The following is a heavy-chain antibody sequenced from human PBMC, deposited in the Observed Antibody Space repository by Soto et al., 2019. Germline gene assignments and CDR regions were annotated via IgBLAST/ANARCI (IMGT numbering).Heavy chain of an antibody. CDR2: ISGSGGST. V-gene: IGHV3-23*01. D-gene: IGHD1-26*01. Sequence: EVQLLESGGGLVQPGGSLRLSCAASGFTFSSYAMSWVRQAPGKGLEWVSAISGSGGSTYYADSVKGRFTISRDNSKNTLYLQMNSLRAEDTAVYYCAKRRHVERWELLTRTPHFDYWGQGTLVTVSS. CDR3: AKRRHVERWELLTRTPHFDY. J-gene: IGHJ4*02. CDR1: GFTFSSYA.